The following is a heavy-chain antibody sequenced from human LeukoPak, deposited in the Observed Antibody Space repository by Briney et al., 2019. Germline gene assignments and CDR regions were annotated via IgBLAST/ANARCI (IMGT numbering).Heavy chain of an antibody. CDR2: IYYSGST. V-gene: IGHV4-59*01. CDR1: GGSISSYY. CDR3: ARGDWYFDI. Sequence: PSETLSLTCTVSGGSISSYYWSWIRQPPGKGLEWIGSIYYSGSTYYNPSLKSRVTISRDTSKNQFSLRLSSVTAADTAVYYCARGDWYFDIWGRGTLVTVSS. J-gene: IGHJ2*01.